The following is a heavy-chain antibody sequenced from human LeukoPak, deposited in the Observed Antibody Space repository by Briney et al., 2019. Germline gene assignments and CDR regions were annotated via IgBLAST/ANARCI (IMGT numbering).Heavy chain of an antibody. D-gene: IGHD3-22*01. CDR3: ARDGGYYDRSGYYPVDY. V-gene: IGHV3-11*01. Sequence: GGSLRLSCAASGFTFSDYYMSWIRQALGKGLEWVSYISSSGNTMYYADSVKGRFTISRDNAKISLYLQMNSLRAEDTAVYYCARDGGYYDRSGYYPVDYWGQGTLVTVSS. CDR2: ISSSGNTM. CDR1: GFTFSDYY. J-gene: IGHJ4*02.